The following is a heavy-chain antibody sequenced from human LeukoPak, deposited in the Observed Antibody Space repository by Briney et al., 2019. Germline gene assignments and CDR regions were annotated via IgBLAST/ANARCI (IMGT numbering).Heavy chain of an antibody. V-gene: IGHV3-7*01. CDR3: AKGDKMLTWRRTYNRFDP. D-gene: IGHD3-16*01. CDR2: IKQDGSEI. CDR1: GFTFGNHG. J-gene: IGHJ5*02. Sequence: GGTLRLSCAASGFTFGNHGMDWVRQAPGKGLEWVANIKQDGSEIYYVDSVKGRFTISRDNAKNSLSLQMNSLRAEDTAVYYCAKGDKMLTWRRTYNRFDPWGQGTLVTVSS.